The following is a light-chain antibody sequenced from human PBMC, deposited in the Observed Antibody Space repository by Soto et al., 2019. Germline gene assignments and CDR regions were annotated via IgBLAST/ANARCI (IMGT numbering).Light chain of an antibody. CDR3: SSYTTTNPVV. J-gene: IGLJ2*01. V-gene: IGLV2-14*01. Sequence: QSALTQPASVSGSPGQSITISCTGTSSDVGRYNLVSWHRLHPGKAPKLMIYDVTYRPSGVSDRFSGSKSGNTASLTISDLQADDEADYYCSSYTTTNPVVFGGGTQLTVL. CDR2: DVT. CDR1: SSDVGRYNL.